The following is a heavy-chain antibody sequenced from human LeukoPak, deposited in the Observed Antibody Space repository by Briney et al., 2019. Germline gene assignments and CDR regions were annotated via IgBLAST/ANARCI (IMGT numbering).Heavy chain of an antibody. D-gene: IGHD2-2*01. CDR1: GFTFTKYD. Sequence: GGSLRLSCAASGFTFTKYDMTWVRQAPGKGLEWVSVISGSGGSTYYADSVRGRFTISRDNSKNTLYLQMNSLRAEDTAVYYCAREMTSLDAFDIWGQGTMVTVSS. J-gene: IGHJ3*02. CDR3: AREMTSLDAFDI. CDR2: ISGSGGST. V-gene: IGHV3-23*01.